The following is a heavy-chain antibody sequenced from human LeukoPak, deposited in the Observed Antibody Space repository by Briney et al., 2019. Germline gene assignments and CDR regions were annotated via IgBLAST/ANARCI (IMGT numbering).Heavy chain of an antibody. CDR2: IRYDGGNK. Sequence: GGSLRLSCAASGFTFSSYGMHWVRQAPGKGLEWVAFIRYDGGNKYCADSVKGRFTISRDNSKNTLYLQMNSLRAEDTAVYYCAKAKITMVRGVIDPPDYWGQGTLVTVSS. CDR3: AKAKITMVRGVIDPPDY. V-gene: IGHV3-30*02. J-gene: IGHJ4*02. D-gene: IGHD3-10*01. CDR1: GFTFSSYG.